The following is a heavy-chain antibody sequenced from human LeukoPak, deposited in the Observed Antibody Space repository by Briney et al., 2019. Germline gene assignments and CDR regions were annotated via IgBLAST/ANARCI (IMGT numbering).Heavy chain of an antibody. CDR3: ARGSVDNFDY. V-gene: IGHV3-21*01. CDR1: GFTFSSYS. Sequence: PGGSLRLSCAASGFTFSSYSMNWVRQAPGKGLEWVSSISSSSSYIYYADSVKGRFAISRDNAKNSLYLQMNSLRAEDTAVYYCARGSVDNFDYWGQGTLVTVSS. J-gene: IGHJ4*02. D-gene: IGHD3/OR15-3a*01. CDR2: ISSSSSYI.